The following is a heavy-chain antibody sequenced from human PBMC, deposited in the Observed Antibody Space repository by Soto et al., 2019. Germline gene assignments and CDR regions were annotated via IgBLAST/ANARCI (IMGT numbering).Heavy chain of an antibody. CDR1: GGSFSGYY. CDR3: ARGPGSSWYRGYYYYGMDV. D-gene: IGHD6-13*01. J-gene: IGHJ6*02. CDR2: INHSGST. Sequence: SETLSLTCAVHGGSFSGYYWSWIRQPPGKGLEWIGEINHSGSTNYNPSLKSRVTISVDTSKNQFSLKLSSVTAADTAVYYCARGPGSSWYRGYYYYGMDVWGQGTTVTVSS. V-gene: IGHV4-34*01.